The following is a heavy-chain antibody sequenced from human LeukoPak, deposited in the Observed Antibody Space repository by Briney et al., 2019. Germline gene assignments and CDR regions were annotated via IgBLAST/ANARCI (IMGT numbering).Heavy chain of an antibody. Sequence: SETLSLTCAVYGGSFSGYYWSWIRQPPGKGLEWIGEINHRGSTNYNPSLKSRVTISVDTSKIQFSLKLSSVTAADTAVYYCAREPVLHPFDPWGQGTLVTVSS. CDR1: GGSFSGYY. CDR2: INHRGST. J-gene: IGHJ5*02. CDR3: AREPVLHPFDP. V-gene: IGHV4-34*01. D-gene: IGHD6-6*01.